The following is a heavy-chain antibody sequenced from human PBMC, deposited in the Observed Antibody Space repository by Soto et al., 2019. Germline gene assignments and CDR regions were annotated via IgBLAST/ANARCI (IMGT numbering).Heavy chain of an antibody. J-gene: IGHJ4*02. CDR2: INHSGST. D-gene: IGHD3-22*01. CDR1: GGSFSGFY. Sequence: PSETLSLTCAVYGGSFSGFYWSWIRQPPGKGLEWIGEINHSGSTNYNPSLKSRVTISVDTSKNQFSLKLSSVTAADTAVYYCARWGTYYYDSSGPNWGQGTLVTVSS. CDR3: ARWGTYYYDSSGPN. V-gene: IGHV4-34*01.